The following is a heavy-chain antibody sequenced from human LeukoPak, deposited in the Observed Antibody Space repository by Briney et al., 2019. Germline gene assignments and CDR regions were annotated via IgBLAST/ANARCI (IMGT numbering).Heavy chain of an antibody. CDR3: ARVGDYGDYVNWFDP. J-gene: IGHJ5*02. V-gene: IGHV4-39*07. CDR2: IYQSGST. CDR1: GGSISSSNYH. Sequence: KPSETLSLTCTVSGGSISSSNYHWGWIRQPPGKGLEWIGSIYQSGSTYYNPSLKSRVTVSIDTSKNQFSLKVKSVTVADTAVYYCARVGDYGDYVNWFDPWGQGTLVTVSS. D-gene: IGHD4-17*01.